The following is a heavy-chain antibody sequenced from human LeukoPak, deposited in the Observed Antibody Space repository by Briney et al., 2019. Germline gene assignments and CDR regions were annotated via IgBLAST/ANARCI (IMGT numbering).Heavy chain of an antibody. CDR1: GFTISSNY. J-gene: IGHJ4*02. V-gene: IGHV3-11*04. D-gene: IGHD6-13*01. CDR2: ISSSSSPI. Sequence: GGSLRLSCAASGFTISSNYMSWVRQAPGKGLEWVSLISSSSSPIYYADSVKGRFTISRDNAKNSLYLQMNSLRAEDTAVYYCARTYSSSYYGDYWGQGTLVTVSS. CDR3: ARTYSSSYYGDY.